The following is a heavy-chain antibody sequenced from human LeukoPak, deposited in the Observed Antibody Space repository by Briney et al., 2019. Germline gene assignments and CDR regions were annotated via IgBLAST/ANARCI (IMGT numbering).Heavy chain of an antibody. J-gene: IGHJ4*02. V-gene: IGHV3-30*02. CDR2: IRYDGSNK. D-gene: IGHD3-10*01. CDR3: AKDEDRITMVRGSPPSGPVDY. CDR1: GFPFSNYG. Sequence: GGSLRLSCAASGFPFSNYGMHWVRQAPGKGLEWVAFIRYDGSNKYYADSVKGRFTISRDNSKNTLYLQMNSLRAEDTAVYYCAKDEDRITMVRGSPPSGPVDYWGQGTLVTVSS.